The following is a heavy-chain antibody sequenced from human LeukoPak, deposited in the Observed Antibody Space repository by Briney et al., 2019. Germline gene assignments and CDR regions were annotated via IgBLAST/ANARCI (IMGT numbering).Heavy chain of an antibody. CDR2: VYYSGST. CDR1: GGSISSSSYY. V-gene: IGHV4-39*07. CDR3: ATWTSAVAALFDY. Sequence: SETLSLTCTVSGGSISSSSYYWGWIRQPPGKGLEWIGSVYYSGSTYYNPSLKSRVTISVDTSKNQFSLKLSSVTAADTAVYYCATWTSAVAALFDYWGQGTLVTVSS. D-gene: IGHD6-19*01. J-gene: IGHJ4*02.